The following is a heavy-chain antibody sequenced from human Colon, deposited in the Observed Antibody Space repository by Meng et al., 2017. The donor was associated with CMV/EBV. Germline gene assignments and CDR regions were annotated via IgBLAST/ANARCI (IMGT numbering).Heavy chain of an antibody. J-gene: IGHJ4*02. CDR1: GFTFSTYE. CDR2: ISSSGSTI. CDR3: ARVLWGKYYFDY. D-gene: IGHD3-16*01. V-gene: IGHV3-48*03. Sequence: GGSLRLSCAVSGFTFSTYEMNWFRQAPGKGLEWVSFISSSGSTIYYADSVKSRFTISRDNAKNSLYLQMNGLRAEDTAVYYCARVLWGKYYFDYWGQGTLVTVSS.